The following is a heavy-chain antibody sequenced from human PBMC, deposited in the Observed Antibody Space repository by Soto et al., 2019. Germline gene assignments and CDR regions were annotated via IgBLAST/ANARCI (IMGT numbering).Heavy chain of an antibody. Sequence: ETLSLTCTVSGGYISSYYWSWIRQPAGKGLEWIGRIYTSGSTNYNPSLKSRVTMSVETYKNQFSLKLSYVTAADTPVYYCAKAVRSGWYFDFWGQGTLVTVSS. D-gene: IGHD6-19*01. CDR1: GGYISSYY. V-gene: IGHV4-4*07. CDR2: IYTSGST. CDR3: AKAVRSGWYFDF. J-gene: IGHJ4*02.